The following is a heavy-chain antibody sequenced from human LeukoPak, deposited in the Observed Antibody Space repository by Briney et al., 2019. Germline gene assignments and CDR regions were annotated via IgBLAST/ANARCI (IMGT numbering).Heavy chain of an antibody. D-gene: IGHD3-10*01. J-gene: IGHJ4*02. V-gene: IGHV3-23*01. CDR1: GFSLSTNA. CDR3: ARRGGRNGWGDFDY. CDR2: ISVSGDNT. Sequence: PGGSLRLSCAASGFSLSTNAMTWVRQAPGKGLEWVSTISVSGDNTFYADSVQGRFTITRDTSKNSLSLHMNSLRAEDTAVYFCARRGGRNGWGDFDYWGQGTLVTASS.